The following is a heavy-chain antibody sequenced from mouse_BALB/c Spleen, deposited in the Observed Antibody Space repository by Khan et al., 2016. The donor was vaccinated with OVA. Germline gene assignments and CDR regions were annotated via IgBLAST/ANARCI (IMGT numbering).Heavy chain of an antibody. V-gene: IGHV1S132*01. D-gene: IGHD3-2*02. CDR2: IYPATGST. CDR3: ARRAQDDAMDY. Sequence: QIQLVQSGAEVVRPGASVKLSCKTSGYIFTSFWIQWVKQRSGQGLEWIARIYPATGSTYYNEKFKGKATLTADKSSNTVYMHLSSLKSEDSAVYLCARRAQDDAMDYWGQGTSVTVSS. CDR1: GYIFTSFW. J-gene: IGHJ4*01.